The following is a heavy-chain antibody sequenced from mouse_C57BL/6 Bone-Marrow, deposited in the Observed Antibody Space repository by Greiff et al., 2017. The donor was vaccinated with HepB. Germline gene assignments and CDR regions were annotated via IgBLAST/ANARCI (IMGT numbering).Heavy chain of an antibody. CDR1: GYTFTSYW. D-gene: IGHD1-1*01. Sequence: QVQLQQPGAELVKPGASVKLSCKASGYTFTSYWMHWVKQRPGRGLEWIGRIDPKSGGTKYNEKFKSKATLTVDKPSSTAYMQLSSLTSEDSAVYYGARTGYGSRRTKYFDVWGTGTTVTVSS. CDR3: ARTGYGSRRTKYFDV. V-gene: IGHV1-72*01. J-gene: IGHJ1*03. CDR2: IDPKSGGT.